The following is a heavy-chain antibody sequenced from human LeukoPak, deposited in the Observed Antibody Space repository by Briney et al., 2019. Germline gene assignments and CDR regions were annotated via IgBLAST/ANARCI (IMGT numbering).Heavy chain of an antibody. J-gene: IGHJ3*02. V-gene: IGHV3-11*01. CDR2: ISYSGSNI. CDR3: ARHARSQVGANDAFDI. Sequence: GGSLRLSCATSGFTFSDYYVSWIRQAPGKGLEWVSCISYSGSNIYYADSVKGRFTISRDNAKNSLYLQMNGLRAEDTAVYYCARHARSQVGANDAFDIWGQGTMVTVSS. D-gene: IGHD1-26*01. CDR1: GFTFSDYY.